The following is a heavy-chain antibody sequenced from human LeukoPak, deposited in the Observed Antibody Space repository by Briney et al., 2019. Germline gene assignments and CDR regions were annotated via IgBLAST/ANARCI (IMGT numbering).Heavy chain of an antibody. V-gene: IGHV4-59*12. Sequence: SETLSLTCTVSGGSISSYYWNWIRQPPGKGLEWIGYIYSSGTTNYNPSLRSRVSMSVDTSKNQFSLQLNSVTPEDTAVYYCARGIYAFDIWGQGTMVTVSS. D-gene: IGHD3-10*01. CDR2: IYSSGTT. CDR1: GGSISSYY. J-gene: IGHJ3*02. CDR3: ARGIYAFDI.